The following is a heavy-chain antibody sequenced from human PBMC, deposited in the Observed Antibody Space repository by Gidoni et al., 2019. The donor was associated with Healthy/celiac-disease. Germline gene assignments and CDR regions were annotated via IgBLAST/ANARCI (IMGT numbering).Heavy chain of an antibody. CDR3: AKGGGSSRKEYYYYGMDV. CDR1: GFTFSSYG. Sequence: QVQLVESGGGVVQPGRSMRLSCAASGFTFSSYGMHWVRQAPGKGLEWVAVISYDGSNKYYADSVKGRFTSSRDNSKNTLYLQMNSLRAEDTAVYYCAKGGGSSRKEYYYYGMDVWGQGTTVTVSS. D-gene: IGHD6-6*01. CDR2: ISYDGSNK. J-gene: IGHJ6*02. V-gene: IGHV3-30*18.